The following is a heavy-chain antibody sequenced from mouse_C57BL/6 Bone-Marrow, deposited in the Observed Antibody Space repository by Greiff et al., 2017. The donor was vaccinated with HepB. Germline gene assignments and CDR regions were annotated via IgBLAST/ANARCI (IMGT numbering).Heavy chain of an antibody. D-gene: IGHD1-2*01. CDR1: GFTFSDYY. CDR3: ARFTTADYFDY. V-gene: IGHV5-12*01. CDR2: ISNGGGST. Sequence: EVQRVESGGGLVQPGGSLKLSCAASGFTFSDYYMYWVRQTPEKRLEWVAYISNGGGSTYYPDTVKGRFTISRDNAKNTLYRQMSRLKSEDTAMYYCARFTTADYFDYWGQGTTLTVSS. J-gene: IGHJ2*01.